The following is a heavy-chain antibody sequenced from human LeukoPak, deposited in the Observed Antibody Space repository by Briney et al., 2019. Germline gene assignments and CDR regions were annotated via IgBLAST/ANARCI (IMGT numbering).Heavy chain of an antibody. CDR3: AKRPRDSSGYYLGAFDM. CDR2: IYASGSAT. J-gene: IGHJ3*02. V-gene: IGHV3-23*01. Sequence: GGSLRLSCEASGFTFSSYAMTWVRQAPGKGLEWVSGIYASGSATHYADTVKGRFTISRDNSKNTLYLQMNSLGAEDTAVYYCAKRPRDSSGYYLGAFDMWGQGTMVTVSS. CDR1: GFTFSSYA. D-gene: IGHD3-22*01.